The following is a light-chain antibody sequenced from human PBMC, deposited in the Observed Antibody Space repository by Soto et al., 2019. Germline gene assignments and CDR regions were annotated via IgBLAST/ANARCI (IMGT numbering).Light chain of an antibody. J-gene: IGKJ4*01. CDR2: DAS. Sequence: EIVLTQSPATLSLSPGERATLSCRASQSVSSYLAWYQQKPGQAPRLLIYDASNRATGIPARFSGSGSGTDFTLTISSLEPEDFAVYYCQRRSNWPPATFGGGPKVEIK. V-gene: IGKV3-11*01. CDR3: QRRSNWPPAT. CDR1: QSVSSY.